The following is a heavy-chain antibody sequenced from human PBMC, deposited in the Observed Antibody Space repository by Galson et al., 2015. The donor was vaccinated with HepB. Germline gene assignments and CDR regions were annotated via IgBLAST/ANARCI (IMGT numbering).Heavy chain of an antibody. D-gene: IGHD6-25*01. Sequence: ETLSLTCTVSGGSISSNYWSWIRQPAGKGLEWIGRIYSSGNTNYNPSLKSRVTMSVDTSKNQFSLKLSSVTAADTAVYYCAGHNSGWLKFDYWGQGTLATVSS. J-gene: IGHJ4*02. CDR3: AGHNSGWLKFDY. CDR2: IYSSGNT. V-gene: IGHV4-4*07. CDR1: GGSISSNY.